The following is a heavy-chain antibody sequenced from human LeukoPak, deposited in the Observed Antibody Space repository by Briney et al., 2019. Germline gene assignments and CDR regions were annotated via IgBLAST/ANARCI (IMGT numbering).Heavy chain of an antibody. J-gene: IGHJ4*02. D-gene: IGHD3-22*01. CDR3: ARATDYYYDSSGYYSY. V-gene: IGHV4-61*02. CDR2: IYTGGST. CDR1: GGSISSGSSF. Sequence: NPSQTLSLTCTVSGGSISSGSSFWTWIRQPAGKGLEWIGRIYTGGSTNYNPSLKSRVTISVDTSKNQFSLKLSSVTAADTAVYYCARATDYYYDSSGYYSYWGQGTLVTVSS.